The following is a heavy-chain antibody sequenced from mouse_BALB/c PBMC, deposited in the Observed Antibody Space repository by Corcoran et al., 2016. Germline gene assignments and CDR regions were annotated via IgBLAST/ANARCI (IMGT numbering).Heavy chain of an antibody. CDR3: ARRVYDGGAMDY. CDR1: GFSLSTSGLG. CDR2: IYWDDDK. Sequence: QVTLKESGPGILQPSQTLSLTCSFSGFSLSTSGLGVSWIRQPSGKGLEWLAHIYWDDDKRYNPSLKSRLTISKDTSSNQVFLKITSVDTADTATYYGARRVYDGGAMDYWGQGTSVTVSS. V-gene: IGHV8-12*01. J-gene: IGHJ4*01. D-gene: IGHD2-3*01.